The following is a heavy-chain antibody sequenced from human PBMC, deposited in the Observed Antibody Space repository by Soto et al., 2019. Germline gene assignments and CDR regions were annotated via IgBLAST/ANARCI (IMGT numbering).Heavy chain of an antibody. D-gene: IGHD3-10*01. V-gene: IGHV3-66*01. Sequence: EVQLVESGGGLVQPGGSLRLSCAGSALTASKNYMSWVRQPPGKGLEWVSVIYSGGTTYYADSVRDRFSISRDNSKSTLYLQMEKLRAGDTAVYYCARGGSGSDWDYYGMDVWGQGTTVTVSS. CDR3: ARGGSGSDWDYYGMDV. CDR1: ALTASKNY. J-gene: IGHJ6*02. CDR2: IYSGGTT.